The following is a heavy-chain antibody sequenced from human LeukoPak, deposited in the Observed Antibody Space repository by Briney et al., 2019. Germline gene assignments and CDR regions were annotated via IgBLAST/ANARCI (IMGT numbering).Heavy chain of an antibody. D-gene: IGHD3-10*01. Sequence: PGGSLRLSCAASGFTFSSYAMSWVRQAPGKGLEWVSAISGSGGSTYYADSVKGRFTISRDNSKNTLYLQMNSLRAEDTAVYYCAKRAITMVRGVIITVVGGSDYWGQGTLVTVSS. CDR1: GFTFSSYA. CDR2: ISGSGGST. CDR3: AKRAITMVRGVIITVVGGSDY. J-gene: IGHJ4*02. V-gene: IGHV3-23*01.